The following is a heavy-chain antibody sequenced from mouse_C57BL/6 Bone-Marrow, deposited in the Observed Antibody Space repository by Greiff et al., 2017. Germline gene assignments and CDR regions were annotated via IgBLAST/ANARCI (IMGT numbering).Heavy chain of an antibody. CDR3: TPFYYGNYGYAMDY. V-gene: IGHV14-4*01. CDR1: GFNIKDDY. D-gene: IGHD2-1*01. J-gene: IGHJ4*01. Sequence: VQLQQSGAELVRPGASVKLSCTASGFNIKDDYMHWVKQRPEQGLEWIGWIDPDNGDTEYASKFQGKATITADPSSNTASLQLSSMTYEDTAVYYCTPFYYGNYGYAMDYWGQGTSVTGSS. CDR2: IDPDNGDT.